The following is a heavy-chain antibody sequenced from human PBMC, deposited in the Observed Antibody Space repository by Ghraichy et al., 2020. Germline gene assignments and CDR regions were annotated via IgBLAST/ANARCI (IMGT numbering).Heavy chain of an antibody. CDR1: GGSFSGYY. V-gene: IGHV4-59*01. CDR3: ARGVVATIFYYYGMDV. CDR2: IYYSGST. D-gene: IGHD5-12*01. J-gene: IGHJ6*02. Sequence: SETLSLTCAVYGGSFSGYYWSWIRQPPGKGLEWIGYIYYSGSTNYNPSLKSRVTISVDTSKNQFSLKLSSVTAADTAVYYCARGVVATIFYYYGMDVWGQGTTVTVSS.